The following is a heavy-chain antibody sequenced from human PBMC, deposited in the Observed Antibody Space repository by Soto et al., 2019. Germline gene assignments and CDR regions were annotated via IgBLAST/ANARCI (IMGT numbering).Heavy chain of an antibody. J-gene: IGHJ4*02. Sequence: GGSLRLSCAASGFTFSSYAMHWVRQAPGKGLEWVAVISYDGSNKYYADSVKGRFTISRDNSKNTLYLQMNSLRAEDTAVYYCARGAIVGATSTDFDYWGQGTLVTVSS. CDR1: GFTFSSYA. CDR3: ARGAIVGATSTDFDY. D-gene: IGHD1-26*01. CDR2: ISYDGSNK. V-gene: IGHV3-30-3*01.